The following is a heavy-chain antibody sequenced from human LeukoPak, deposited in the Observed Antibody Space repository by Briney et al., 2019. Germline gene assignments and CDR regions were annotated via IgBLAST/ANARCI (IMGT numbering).Heavy chain of an antibody. J-gene: IGHJ4*02. CDR2: ISSSSSYI. Sequence: GGSLRLSCAASGFTFSNFGINWVRQAPGKGLEWVSSISSSSSYISYADSVKGRFIISRDNAKNSLYLQMNSLRAEDTAVYYCARGVTLDYWGQGTLVTVSS. V-gene: IGHV3-21*03. CDR1: GFTFSNFG. D-gene: IGHD2-21*02. CDR3: ARGVTLDY.